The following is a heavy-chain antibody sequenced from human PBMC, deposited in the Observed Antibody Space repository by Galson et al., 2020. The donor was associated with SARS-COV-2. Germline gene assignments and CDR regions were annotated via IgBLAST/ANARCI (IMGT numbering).Heavy chain of an antibody. D-gene: IGHD6-6*01. J-gene: IGHJ4*02. CDR2: IYYSGST. CDR3: ARDRDMVRVAARGIFDY. V-gene: IGHV4-39*07. CDR1: GGSISSSSYY. Sequence: SETLSLTCTVSGGSISSSSYYWGWIRQPPGKGLEWIGSIYYSGSTYYNPSLKSRVTISVDTSKNQFSLKLSSVTAADTAVYYCARDRDMVRVAARGIFDYWGQGTLVTVSS.